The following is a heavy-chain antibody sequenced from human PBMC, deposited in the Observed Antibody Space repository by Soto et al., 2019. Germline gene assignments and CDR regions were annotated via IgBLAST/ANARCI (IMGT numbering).Heavy chain of an antibody. CDR2: VFQGANT. CDR1: GGSVTSASYY. Sequence: SETLSLTCSVSGGSVTSASYYWSWIRQSPGKGLECIGYVFQGANTNYNPSLKGRVTISVDTSRNQFSPDLTSVTAADTAVYYCATALGPNTGIDYWGQGTLVT. V-gene: IGHV4-61*01. CDR3: ATALGPNTGIDY. D-gene: IGHD1-26*01. J-gene: IGHJ4*02.